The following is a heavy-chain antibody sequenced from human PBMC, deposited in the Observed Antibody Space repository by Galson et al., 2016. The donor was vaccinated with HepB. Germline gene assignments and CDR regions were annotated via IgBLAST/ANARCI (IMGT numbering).Heavy chain of an antibody. V-gene: IGHV1-18*01. D-gene: IGHD2-2*01. CDR1: GYRFSDYG. CDR3: ARGPSVPLSGDY. Sequence: SVKVSCKASGYRFSDYGIIWVRQAPGQGLQWMAWISAYNGEIYYAQSFRDRVTVTTDTSTSTAYMELRGLISDDTAMYYCARGPSVPLSGDYWGRGTLVTVSS. CDR2: ISAYNGEI. J-gene: IGHJ4*02.